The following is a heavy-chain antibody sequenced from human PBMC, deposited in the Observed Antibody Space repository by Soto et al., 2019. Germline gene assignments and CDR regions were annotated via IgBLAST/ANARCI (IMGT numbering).Heavy chain of an antibody. D-gene: IGHD3-3*01. Sequence: GGSLRLSCAASGFTFSSYSMNWVRQAPGKGLEWVSSISSSSSYIYYADSVKGRFTISRDNAKNSLYLQMNSLRAEDTAVYYCARPMNYDFWSGYYRWGAYYYYGMDVWGQGTTVTVSS. CDR2: ISSSSSYI. CDR1: GFTFSSYS. CDR3: ARPMNYDFWSGYYRWGAYYYYGMDV. J-gene: IGHJ6*02. V-gene: IGHV3-21*01.